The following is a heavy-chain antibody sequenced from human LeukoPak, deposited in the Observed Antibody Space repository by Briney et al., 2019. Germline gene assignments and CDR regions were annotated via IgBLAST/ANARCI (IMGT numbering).Heavy chain of an antibody. J-gene: IGHJ4*02. CDR3: ARESVIRGVSHFDY. Sequence: SETLSPTCTVSGDSMSSFYWNWIRQPAGKGLEWIGRILPSGTSFSIPSLRSRLTMSLDTSKSQFSLRLNSVTAADTAVYYCARESVIRGVSHFDYWGQGTLVTVSA. CDR2: ILPSGTS. CDR1: GDSMSSFY. D-gene: IGHD3-10*01. V-gene: IGHV4-4*07.